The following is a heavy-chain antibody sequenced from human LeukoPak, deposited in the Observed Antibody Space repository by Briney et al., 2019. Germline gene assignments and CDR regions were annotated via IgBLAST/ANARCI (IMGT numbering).Heavy chain of an antibody. V-gene: IGHV3-53*01. CDR2: IYSGGGT. Sequence: GGSLRLSCAASGFTVSSNYMSWVRQAPGKGLEWVSVIYSGGGTYYADSVKGRFTISRDNSKNTLYLQMNSLRAEDTAVYYCARHGSITMVRGRLRYYYMDVWGKGTTVTISS. CDR3: ARHGSITMVRGRLRYYYMDV. CDR1: GFTVSSNY. D-gene: IGHD3-10*01. J-gene: IGHJ6*03.